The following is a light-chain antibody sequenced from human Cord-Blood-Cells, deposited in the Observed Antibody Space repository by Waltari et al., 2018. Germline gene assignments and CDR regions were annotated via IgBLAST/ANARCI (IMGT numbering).Light chain of an antibody. Sequence: QSALTQPASASGSPGQSITISCTGPSSDVGSYNLVSWYQQHPGKAPKLMIYEGSTRPSGVSNRFSGSKSGNTASLTISGLQAEDEADYYCCSYAGSSNWVFGGGTKLTVL. CDR2: EGS. CDR3: CSYAGSSNWV. V-gene: IGLV2-23*01. J-gene: IGLJ3*02. CDR1: SSDVGSYNL.